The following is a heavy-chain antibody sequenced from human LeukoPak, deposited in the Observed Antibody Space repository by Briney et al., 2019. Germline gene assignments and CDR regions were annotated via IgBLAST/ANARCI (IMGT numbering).Heavy chain of an antibody. J-gene: IGHJ3*02. Sequence: SSETLPLTCTVSGGSISSYYWSWIRQSAGKGLEWIGRIYSSGSTNYNPSVKSRVTMSLDTSKNQFSLKLNSVTAADTAVYYCARDGSADAFDIWGQGTMVTVSS. CDR2: IYSSGST. V-gene: IGHV4-4*07. CDR1: GGSISSYY. CDR3: ARDGSADAFDI.